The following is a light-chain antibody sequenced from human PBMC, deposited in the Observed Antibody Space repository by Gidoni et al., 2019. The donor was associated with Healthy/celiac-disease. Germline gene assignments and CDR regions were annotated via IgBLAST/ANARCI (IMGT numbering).Light chain of an antibody. J-gene: IGKJ3*01. V-gene: IGKV3-15*01. Sequence: DIVMTQPPATLSVSPGERATLSCRASQSVSSNLAWYQQKPGPAPRLLIYGASTRATGIPARFSGSGSGTEFTLTISSLQSEDFAVYYCQQYNNWPPITFGPGTKVDIK. CDR1: QSVSSN. CDR2: GAS. CDR3: QQYNNWPPIT.